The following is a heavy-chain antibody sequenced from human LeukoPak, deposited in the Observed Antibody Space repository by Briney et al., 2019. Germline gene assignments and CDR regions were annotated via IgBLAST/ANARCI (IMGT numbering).Heavy chain of an antibody. J-gene: IGHJ4*02. CDR1: GYTFTGYY. CDR3: AGPMKQKYYYDSSGYYLDY. D-gene: IGHD3-22*01. V-gene: IGHV1-2*02. Sequence: ASVKVSCKASGYTFTGYYMHWVRQAPGQGLEWMGWVNPNSGGTNYAQKFQGRVTMTRDTSISTAYMELSRLRSDDTAVYYCAGPMKQKYYYDSSGYYLDYWGQGTLVTVSS. CDR2: VNPNSGGT.